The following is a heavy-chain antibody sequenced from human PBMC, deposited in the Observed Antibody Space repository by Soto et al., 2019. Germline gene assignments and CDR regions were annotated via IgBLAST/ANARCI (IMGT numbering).Heavy chain of an antibody. D-gene: IGHD6-19*01. CDR2: ISGSGGST. CDR1: GFTFSSYA. J-gene: IGHJ4*02. CDR3: AQVYSSGWYVNY. V-gene: IGHV3-23*01. Sequence: EVQLLESGGGLVQPGGSLRLSCAASGFTFSSYAMRWVRQAPGKGLEWVSAISGSGGSTYYADSVKGRFTISRDNSKNTLYRQMNSLRAEDTAVYYWAQVYSSGWYVNYRGQGNLVTVSS.